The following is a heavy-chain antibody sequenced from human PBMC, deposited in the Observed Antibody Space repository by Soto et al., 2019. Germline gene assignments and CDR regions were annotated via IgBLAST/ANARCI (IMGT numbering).Heavy chain of an antibody. Sequence: EVHLLESGGGLVQPGGSPRLSCAASGLSFNSYAMVWVRQAPGKGLEWVSVISARGGSSYFADSVKGRFTISRDNSKNVLSLEMNSLRAEDTAIYFCAKGSIEYSASVDNWGQGTLVLVSS. CDR2: ISARGGSS. V-gene: IGHV3-23*01. D-gene: IGHD5-12*01. J-gene: IGHJ4*02. CDR3: AKGSIEYSASVDN. CDR1: GLSFNSYA.